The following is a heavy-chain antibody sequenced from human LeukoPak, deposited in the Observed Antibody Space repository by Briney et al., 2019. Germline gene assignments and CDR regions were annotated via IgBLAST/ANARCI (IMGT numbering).Heavy chain of an antibody. CDR1: GLTVSSND. Sequence: GGSLRLSCAAFGLTVSSNDMSWVRQAPGKGLEFVSIIYSGGNTYYADSMKGRFTISRDNSKNTLYLQMNSLRAEDTAVYFCARQHRYCNSDTYYSGHDYWGQGTLVTVSS. CDR2: IYSGGNT. CDR3: ARQHRYCNSDTYYSGHDY. V-gene: IGHV3-53*01. D-gene: IGHD2-15*01. J-gene: IGHJ4*02.